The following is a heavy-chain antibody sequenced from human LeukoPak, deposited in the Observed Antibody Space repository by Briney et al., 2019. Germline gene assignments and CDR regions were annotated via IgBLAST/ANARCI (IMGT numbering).Heavy chain of an antibody. J-gene: IGHJ4*02. CDR1: GFSFSSCW. V-gene: IGHV3-7*04. Sequence: WGSLRLSCAASGFSFSSCWMSWVRLAPGQGLEWVANIKQYGSEKYYVDSVKGRFTISRDNAKNSLFLQMNSLRAEETAVYYCARGEYYYDGGYWGQKTLVTVS. CDR2: IKQYGSEK. CDR3: ARGEYYYDGGY. D-gene: IGHD3-22*01.